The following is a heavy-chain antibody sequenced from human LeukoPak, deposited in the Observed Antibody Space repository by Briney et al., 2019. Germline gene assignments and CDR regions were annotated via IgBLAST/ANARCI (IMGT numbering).Heavy chain of an antibody. V-gene: IGHV4-39*01. D-gene: IGHD5-24*01. J-gene: IGHJ4*02. CDR1: GDSISSSSYY. Sequence: PSEILSLTCTVSGDSISSSSYYWGWIRQPPGKGLEWIATIYKSGSTYYKPSLKSRLTISVDTSKNQFSLKLTSVTAADTAVYYCARSGGDRVEMPTIIDYWGQGTLVTVSS. CDR3: ARSGGDRVEMPTIIDY. CDR2: IYKSGST.